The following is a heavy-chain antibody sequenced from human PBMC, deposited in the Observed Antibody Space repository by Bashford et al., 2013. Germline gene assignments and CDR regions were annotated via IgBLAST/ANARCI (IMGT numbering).Heavy chain of an antibody. J-gene: IGHJ4*02. Sequence: GGPLRLSCAASAFTFSNYALSWVRQAPGKGLEWVSAISGSGGSTYYADSVKGRFTISRDNSKSTLYMQLNSLRAEDTAVYYCAKDREFPQVGWMRFDSWGQGTLVTVSS. V-gene: IGHV3-23*01. CDR1: AFTFSNYA. CDR2: ISGSGGST. D-gene: IGHD5-12*01. CDR3: AKDREFPQVGWMRFDS.